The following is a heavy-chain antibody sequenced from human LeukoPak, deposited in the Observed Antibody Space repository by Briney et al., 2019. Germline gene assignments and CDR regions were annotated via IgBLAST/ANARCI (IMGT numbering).Heavy chain of an antibody. V-gene: IGHV4-39*01. Sequence: SETLSLTCTVSGGSISSSSYYWGWIRQPPGKGLEWIGSIYYSGSTYYNPSLKSRVTISVDTSKNQFSLKLSSVTAADTALYSCARHYLGGNYPDYFNHWGQGTLVTVSS. CDR1: GGSISSSSYY. J-gene: IGHJ4*02. CDR2: IYYSGST. D-gene: IGHD1-26*01. CDR3: ARHYLGGNYPDYFNH.